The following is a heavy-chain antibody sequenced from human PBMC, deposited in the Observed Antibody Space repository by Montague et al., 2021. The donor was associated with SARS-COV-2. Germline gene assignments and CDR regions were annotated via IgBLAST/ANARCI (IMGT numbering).Heavy chain of an antibody. CDR1: GFTFSSYS. CDR2: ISSSSSYI. D-gene: IGHD6-13*01. J-gene: IGHJ6*02. V-gene: IGHV3-21*01. Sequence: SLRLSCAASGFTFSSYSMNWVRQAPGKGLEWVSSISSSSSYIYYADSVKGRFTISRDNAKKSLYLQMNSLRAEDTAVYYCARDQQLVLGYYYGMDVWGQGTTVTVSS. CDR3: ARDQQLVLGYYYGMDV.